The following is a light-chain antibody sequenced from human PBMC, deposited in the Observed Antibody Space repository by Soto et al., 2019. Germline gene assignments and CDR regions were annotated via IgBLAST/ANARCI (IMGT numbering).Light chain of an antibody. CDR1: QGIRNE. J-gene: IGKJ1*01. V-gene: IGKV1-6*01. CDR3: LQDYNYPRT. CDR2: AAS. Sequence: AIQMTQSPSSLSASVGDRVTITCRASQGIRNELGWYQQRPGKAPKLLIYAASTLASGVPSRFSASGSGTDFTLTISSLRPEDLATYYCLQDYNYPRTFGQGTKVEIK.